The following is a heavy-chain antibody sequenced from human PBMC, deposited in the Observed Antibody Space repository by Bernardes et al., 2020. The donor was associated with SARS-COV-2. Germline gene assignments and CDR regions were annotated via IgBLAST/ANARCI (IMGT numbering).Heavy chain of an antibody. D-gene: IGHD6-19*01. CDR2: INHGGQNT. Sequence: GGSLRLSCAASGFPFSNYAMNWVRRAPGKGLEWVSTINHGGQNTHYADSVRGRFIISRDNSKDTLFLQMDSLRAEDTAVYHCAKDLDSSGWYEGDYYGMDVWGQGTTVTVSS. CDR1: GFPFSNYA. V-gene: IGHV3-23*01. J-gene: IGHJ6*02. CDR3: AKDLDSSGWYEGDYYGMDV.